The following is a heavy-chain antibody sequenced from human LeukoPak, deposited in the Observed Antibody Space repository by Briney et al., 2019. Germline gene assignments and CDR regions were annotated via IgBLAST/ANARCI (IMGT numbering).Heavy chain of an antibody. CDR2: INHSGST. V-gene: IGHV4-34*01. J-gene: IGHJ6*02. Sequence: PSETLSLSCAVYGGSFSGYYWSWIRQPPGKGLEWIGEINHSGSTNNNPSLKSRVTISVDTSKNQFSLKLSSVTAADTAVYYCARKPQKCYYYGMDVWGQGTTVTVSS. CDR1: GGSFSGYY. CDR3: ARKPQKCYYYGMDV.